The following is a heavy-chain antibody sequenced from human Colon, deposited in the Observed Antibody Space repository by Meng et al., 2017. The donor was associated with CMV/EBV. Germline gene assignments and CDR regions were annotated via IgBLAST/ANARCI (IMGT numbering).Heavy chain of an antibody. D-gene: IGHD1-1*01. CDR2: IHSGGTSI. CDR1: GFSADDFW. CDR3: LKLPPGY. V-gene: IGHV3-74*01. J-gene: IGHJ4*02. Sequence: EGRGVEAGGALIQPGGSLRLSCLVSGFSADDFWVDWIRQAPGKGPLWVSRIHSGGTSISYADSVKGRFTISGDNAKNTVSLQMNSLRDEDTAVYYCLKLPPGYWGQGTLVTVSS.